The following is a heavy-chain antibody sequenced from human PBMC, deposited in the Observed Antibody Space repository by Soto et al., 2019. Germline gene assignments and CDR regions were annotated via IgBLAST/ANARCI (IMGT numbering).Heavy chain of an antibody. J-gene: IGHJ4*02. Sequence: TSVKVSCKASGYTFTGYYMHWVRQAPGQGLEWMGWINPNSGGTNYAQKFQGWVTMTRDTSISTAYMELSRLRSDDTAVYYCARGAPVDTAMVSVLEYWGQGTLVTVSS. V-gene: IGHV1-2*04. CDR3: ARGAPVDTAMVSVLEY. CDR1: GYTFTGYY. CDR2: INPNSGGT. D-gene: IGHD5-18*01.